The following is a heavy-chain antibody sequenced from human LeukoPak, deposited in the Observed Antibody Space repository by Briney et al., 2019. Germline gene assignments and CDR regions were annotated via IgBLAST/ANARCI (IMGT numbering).Heavy chain of an antibody. CDR2: IGTADDT. D-gene: IGHD3-10*01. Sequence: GGSLRLSCAASGFTFTRYDMHWVRQRVGKGLQWVSGIGTADDTYYPVSVEGRFTISRENAKNSLYLQMNSLRAEDTAVYYCAKEPYYYGSGSYGFFDYWGQGTLVTVSS. CDR1: GFTFTRYD. CDR3: AKEPYYYGSGSYGFFDY. J-gene: IGHJ4*02. V-gene: IGHV3-13*01.